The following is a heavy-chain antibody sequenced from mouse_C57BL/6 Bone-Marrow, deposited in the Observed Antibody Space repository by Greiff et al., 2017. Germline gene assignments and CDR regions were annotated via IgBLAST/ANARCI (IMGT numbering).Heavy chain of an antibody. CDR3: ARSEGLRWFAY. CDR1: GYTFTSYW. CDR2: IDPSDSET. V-gene: IGHV1-52*01. D-gene: IGHD2-4*01. J-gene: IGHJ3*01. Sequence: QVQLQQPGAELVRPGSSVKLSCKASGYTFTSYWMHWVKQRPIQGLEWIGNIDPSDSETHYNQKFKDKATLTVDKSSSTAYMQLSSLTSEDSAVYYGARSEGLRWFAYWGQGTLVTVSA.